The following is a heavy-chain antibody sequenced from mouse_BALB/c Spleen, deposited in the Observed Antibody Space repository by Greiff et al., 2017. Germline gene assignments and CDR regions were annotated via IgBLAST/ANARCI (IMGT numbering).Heavy chain of an antibody. CDR1: GFSLTSYG. Sequence: QVQLKESGPGLVAPSQSLSITCTVSGFSLTSYGVHWVRQSPGKGLEWLGVIWSGGSTDYNAAFISRLSISKDNSKSQVFFKMNSLQANDTAIYYCASFYYGGYYAMDYWGQGTSVTVSS. J-gene: IGHJ4*01. D-gene: IGHD2-13*01. CDR2: IWSGGST. V-gene: IGHV2-2*02. CDR3: ASFYYGGYYAMDY.